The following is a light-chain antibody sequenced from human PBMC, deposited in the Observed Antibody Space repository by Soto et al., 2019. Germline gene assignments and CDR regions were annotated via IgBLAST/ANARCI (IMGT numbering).Light chain of an antibody. Sequence: DIVMTQSPLSLPVTPGEPASISCRSSQSLLHSSGHNYLDWYLQKPGQSPQLLIYLGSTRASGVPDRFSGSGSGTDFTLKISRVEAEDVVFYYCMQALQTPLTFGGGTKVEIK. CDR3: MQALQTPLT. CDR1: QSLLHSSGHNY. J-gene: IGKJ4*01. V-gene: IGKV2-28*01. CDR2: LGS.